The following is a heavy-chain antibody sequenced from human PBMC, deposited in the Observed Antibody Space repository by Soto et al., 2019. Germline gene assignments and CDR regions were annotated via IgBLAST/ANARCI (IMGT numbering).Heavy chain of an antibody. Sequence: GASVKVSCKASGYTFTGYYMHWVRQAPGQGLEWMGWINPNSGGTNYAQKFQGRVTMTRDTSISTAYMELSRLRSDDTAVYYCARDRGFYFSSTSCHYSYYFDYWGQGTRVTVSS. CDR1: GYTFTGYY. CDR2: INPNSGGT. CDR3: ARDRGFYFSSTSCHYSYYFDY. J-gene: IGHJ4*02. D-gene: IGHD2-2*01. V-gene: IGHV1-2*02.